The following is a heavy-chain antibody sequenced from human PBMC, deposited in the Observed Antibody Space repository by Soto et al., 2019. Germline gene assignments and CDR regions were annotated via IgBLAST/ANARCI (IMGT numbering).Heavy chain of an antibody. D-gene: IGHD3-10*01. V-gene: IGHV3-23*01. Sequence: VQLLDFGGGLVQPGRSLRLSCAASGFTFSGYALTWVRQAPGKGLEWVSAISGGGDATFYADSVKGRFTISRDNSKNTLYLQMNTLRAEDTAVYYCARKVSGSTGRPDLWYFDLWGRGTLVTVSS. CDR2: ISGGGDAT. J-gene: IGHJ2*01. CDR1: GFTFSGYA. CDR3: ARKVSGSTGRPDLWYFDL.